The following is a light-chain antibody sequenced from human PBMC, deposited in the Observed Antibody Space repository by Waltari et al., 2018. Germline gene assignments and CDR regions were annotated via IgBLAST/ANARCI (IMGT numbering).Light chain of an antibody. CDR3: CSYAGSRV. CDR1: SSDVGSYNL. V-gene: IGLV2-23*01. CDR2: EGS. J-gene: IGLJ2*01. Sequence: QSALTQPAFVSGSPGQSITISCTGTSSDVGSYNLVSWYQQHPGKAPKLMIYEGSKRPSGVSKRFSGSKSGNTASLTISGLQAEDEADYYCCSYAGSRVFGGGTKLTVL.